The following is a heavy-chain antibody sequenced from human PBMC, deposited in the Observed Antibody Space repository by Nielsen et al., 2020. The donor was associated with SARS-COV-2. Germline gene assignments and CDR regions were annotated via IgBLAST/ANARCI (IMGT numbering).Heavy chain of an antibody. CDR2: ISYDGSND. D-gene: IGHD3-10*01. Sequence: GESLKISCAVSGFTSSPYAMHWVRQAPGKGLDWVAVISYDGSNDFYADSVKGRFTISRDNSKNTLYLQMNSLRAEDTAIYYCARGAGRYWEATYFDYWGQGTLVTVSS. J-gene: IGHJ4*02. CDR1: GFTSSPYA. V-gene: IGHV3-30-3*01. CDR3: ARGAGRYWEATYFDY.